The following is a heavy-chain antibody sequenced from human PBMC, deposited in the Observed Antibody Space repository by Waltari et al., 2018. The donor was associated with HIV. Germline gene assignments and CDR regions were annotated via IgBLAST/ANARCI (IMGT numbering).Heavy chain of an antibody. D-gene: IGHD3-9*01. CDR3: ARLRYFDSQAEYYFDY. CDR2: IYYSGST. CDR1: GGSISSSSYY. Sequence: QLQLQESGPGLVKPSETLSLTCTVSGGSISSSSYYWGWIRQPPGKGLEWIGSIYYSGSTYYNPSLKSRVTISVDTSKNQFSLKLSSVTAADTAVYYCARLRYFDSQAEYYFDYWGQGTLVTVSS. J-gene: IGHJ4*02. V-gene: IGHV4-39*01.